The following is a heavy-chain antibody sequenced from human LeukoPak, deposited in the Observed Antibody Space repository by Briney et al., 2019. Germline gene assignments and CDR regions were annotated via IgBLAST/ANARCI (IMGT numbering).Heavy chain of an antibody. CDR3: TRGHWGLQS. V-gene: IGHV4-59*02. D-gene: IGHD7-27*01. J-gene: IGHJ5*02. CDR2: IHHSGNS. Sequence: SETLSLTCTVPGASVTDYYWSWIRQSPGKGLEWISYIHHSGNSDYNPSLRSRVTTSLDTSKNQFTLNLISVTAADTAVYYCTRGHWGLQSWSQGTLVTVSS. CDR1: GASVTDYY.